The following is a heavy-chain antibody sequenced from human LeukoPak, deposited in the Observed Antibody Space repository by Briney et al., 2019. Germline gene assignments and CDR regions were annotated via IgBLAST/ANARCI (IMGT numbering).Heavy chain of an antibody. V-gene: IGHV3-30*02. CDR2: IRYDGSIK. J-gene: IGHJ5*02. CDR3: ARARKSGGITMIRGVKDRGWFDP. D-gene: IGHD3-10*01. Sequence: GGSLRLSCAASGFTFSSYGMHWVRQAPGKGLEWGAFIRYDGSIKYYADSVKGRFTISRDNSKNTLYLQMNSLRAEDTAVYYCARARKSGGITMIRGVKDRGWFDPWGQGTLVTVSS. CDR1: GFTFSSYG.